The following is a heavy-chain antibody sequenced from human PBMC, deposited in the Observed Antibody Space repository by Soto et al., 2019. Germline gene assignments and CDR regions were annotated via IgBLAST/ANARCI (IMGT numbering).Heavy chain of an antibody. CDR1: GYSFTSYW. CDR3: ARTYGSGSYSPIYYYYYGMDV. V-gene: IGHV5-51*01. J-gene: IGHJ6*02. Sequence: GESLKISCKGSGYSFTSYWIGWVRQMPGKGLEWMGIIYPGDSDTRYSPSFQGQVTISADKSISTAYLQWSSLKASDTAMYYCARTYGSGSYSPIYYYYYGMDVWGQGTTVTVS. D-gene: IGHD3-10*01. CDR2: IYPGDSDT.